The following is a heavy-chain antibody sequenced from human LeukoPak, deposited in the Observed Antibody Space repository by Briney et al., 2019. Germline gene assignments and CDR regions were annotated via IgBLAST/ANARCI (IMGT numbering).Heavy chain of an antibody. CDR3: ARLAYCGGDCYSSRGYFDY. V-gene: IGHV5-51*01. J-gene: IGHJ4*02. CDR2: IYPGDSDT. Sequence: GESLKISCKGSGYSFTSYWIGWVRQMPGKGLEWMGIIYPGDSDTRYSPSFQGQVTISADKSISTAYLQWSSLKASDTAMYYCARLAYCGGDCYSSRGYFDYWGQGTLVTVSS. CDR1: GYSFTSYW. D-gene: IGHD2-21*02.